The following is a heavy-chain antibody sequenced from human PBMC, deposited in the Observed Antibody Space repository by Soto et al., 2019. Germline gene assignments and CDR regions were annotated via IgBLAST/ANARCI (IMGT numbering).Heavy chain of an antibody. CDR1: GGTFSSYA. D-gene: IGHD3-10*01. CDR2: IIPIFGTA. J-gene: IGHJ6*02. V-gene: IGHV1-69*13. Sequence: GASVKVSCKASGGTFSSYAISWVRPAPGQGLEWMGGIIPIFGTANYAQKFQGRVTITADESTSTAYMELSSLRSEDTAVYYCARSITMVRGVIITWPYYYYYYGMDVWGQGTTVTVSS. CDR3: ARSITMVRGVIITWPYYYYYYGMDV.